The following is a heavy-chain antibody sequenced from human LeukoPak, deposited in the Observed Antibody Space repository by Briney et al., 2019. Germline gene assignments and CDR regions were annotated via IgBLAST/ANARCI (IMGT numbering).Heavy chain of an antibody. J-gene: IGHJ4*02. CDR1: GGSIRSGDFY. CDR2: ISYSGST. CDR3: ARGGEGYNYVY. D-gene: IGHD5-24*01. Sequence: SETLSLTCTVSGGSIRSGDFYWNWIRQPPGKGLEWIGYISYSGSTHYNPSLKSRATISADTSKNQFSLKLTSMTAADTAVYHCARGGEGYNYVYWGQGTLVTVSS. V-gene: IGHV4-30-4*01.